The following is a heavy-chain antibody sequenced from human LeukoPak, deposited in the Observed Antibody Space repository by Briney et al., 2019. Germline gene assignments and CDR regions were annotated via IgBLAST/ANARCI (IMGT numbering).Heavy chain of an antibody. CDR3: ARARGYYYDSSAPTHFDY. V-gene: IGHV3-23*01. D-gene: IGHD3-22*01. CDR2: ISGSGGRA. J-gene: IGHJ4*02. Sequence: PGGSLRLSCAASGFTFSSHAMSWVRQAPGKGLEWVSAISGSGGRAYYADSVKGRFTISRDNAKNSLYLQMNSLRAEDTAVYYCARARGYYYDSSAPTHFDYWGQGTLVTVSS. CDR1: GFTFSSHA.